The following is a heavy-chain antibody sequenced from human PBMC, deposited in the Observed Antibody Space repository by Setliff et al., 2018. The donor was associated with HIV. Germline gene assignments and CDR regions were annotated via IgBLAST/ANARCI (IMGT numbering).Heavy chain of an antibody. D-gene: IGHD1-26*01. CDR2: ISTSGTTT. Sequence: LSLSCAASGFTFNAYEMNWVRQAPGKGLEWISYISTSGTTTSYADSVKARFTISRDNANNSLYLQMNNLRAEDTAVYYCAREGGSYRRGYYFDYWGQGMLVTVSS. CDR3: AREGGSYRRGYYFDY. J-gene: IGHJ4*02. CDR1: GFTFNAYE. V-gene: IGHV3-48*03.